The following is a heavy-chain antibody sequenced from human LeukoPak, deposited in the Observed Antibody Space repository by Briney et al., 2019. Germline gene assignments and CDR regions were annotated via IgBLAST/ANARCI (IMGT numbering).Heavy chain of an antibody. CDR3: ARVSPEGYFDY. J-gene: IGHJ4*02. CDR1: GFTFSNFW. V-gene: IGHV3-74*01. Sequence: PGGSLRLSCAASGFTFSNFWMHWVRQGPGKGLVWVSRITSDGSNTNYADSVKGRFTISRDNAKNSLYLQMNSLRAEDTAVYYCARVSPEGYFDYWGQGTLVTVSS. CDR2: ITSDGSNT.